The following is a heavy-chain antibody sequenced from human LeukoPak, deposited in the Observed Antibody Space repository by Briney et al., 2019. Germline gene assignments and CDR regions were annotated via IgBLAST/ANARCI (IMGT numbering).Heavy chain of an antibody. CDR1: GFTFSSYA. CDR3: ARDIAAAGDY. D-gene: IGHD6-13*01. J-gene: IGHJ4*02. V-gene: IGHV3-21*01. Sequence: GGSLRLSCAASGFTFSSYAMSWVRQAPGKGLEWVSSISSSSSYIYYADSVKGRFTISRDNAKNSLYLQMNSLRAEDTAVYYCARDIAAAGDYWGQGTLVTVSS. CDR2: ISSSSSYI.